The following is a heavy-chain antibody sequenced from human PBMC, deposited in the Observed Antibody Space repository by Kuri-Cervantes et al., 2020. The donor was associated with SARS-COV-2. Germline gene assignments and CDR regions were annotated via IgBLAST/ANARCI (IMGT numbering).Heavy chain of an antibody. V-gene: IGHV3-48*04. CDR3: ARLTIYSSFSYTDV. D-gene: IGHD5-24*01. J-gene: IGHJ6*03. CDR1: GFTFSSYA. Sequence: GESLKISCAASGFTFSSYAMNWVRQAPGKGLEWVSYFSTSGTNKYYTDSVKGRFTISRDNANNSLYLQMDSLRVEDTAVYYCARLTIYSSFSYTDVWGRGTSVTVSS. CDR2: FSTSGTNK.